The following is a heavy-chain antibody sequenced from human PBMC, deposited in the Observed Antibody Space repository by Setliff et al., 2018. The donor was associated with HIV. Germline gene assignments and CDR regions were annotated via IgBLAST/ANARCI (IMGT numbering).Heavy chain of an antibody. CDR2: VRFDGSDR. Sequence: LSCAASGFTFRQYGMHWVRQAPGKGLEWVAFVRFDGSDRYYLDSVKGRFTISRDTSKSTVYLQMNSLRTEDTALYYCAKDKYYSDHTDNSPLDSWGRGTPVTVSS. CDR3: AKDKYYSDHTDNSPLDS. D-gene: IGHD3-22*01. V-gene: IGHV3-30*02. CDR1: GFTFRQYG. J-gene: IGHJ4*02.